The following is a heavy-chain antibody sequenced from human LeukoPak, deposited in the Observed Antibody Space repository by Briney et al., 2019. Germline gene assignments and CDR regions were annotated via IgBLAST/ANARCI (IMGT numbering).Heavy chain of an antibody. J-gene: IGHJ4*02. Sequence: KPSETLSLTCTVSGGSISSYYWSWIRQPPGKGLEWIGYIYYSGSTNYNPSLKSRVTISVDTSKNQFSLKLSSVTAADTAVYYCARSRVAGLIDYWGQGTLVTVSS. V-gene: IGHV4-59*01. CDR1: GGSISSYY. CDR2: IYYSGST. CDR3: ARSRVAGLIDY. D-gene: IGHD6-19*01.